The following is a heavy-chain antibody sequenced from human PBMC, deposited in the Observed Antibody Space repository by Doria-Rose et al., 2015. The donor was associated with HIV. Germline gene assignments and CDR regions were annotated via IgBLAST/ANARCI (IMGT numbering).Heavy chain of an antibody. CDR2: IFSDDVR. D-gene: IGHD6-13*01. CDR3: ARIKSSRWYHKYYFDF. V-gene: IGHV2-26*01. J-gene: IGHJ4*02. Sequence: QVQLVQSGPVLVKPTETLTLTCTVSGVSLSSPGMGVSWIRQPPGKALEWLANIFSDDVRSYTTSLKSRLTISRRTSKSQVVVTMTDMDPVDTATYYCARIKSSRWYHKYYFDFWGQGTLVIVSA. CDR1: GVSLSSPGMG.